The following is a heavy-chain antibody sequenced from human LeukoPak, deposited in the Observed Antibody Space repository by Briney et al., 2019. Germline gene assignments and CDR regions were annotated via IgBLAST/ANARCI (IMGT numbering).Heavy chain of an antibody. J-gene: IGHJ4*02. D-gene: IGHD4-23*01. CDR1: GGSITSGDYY. CDR2: IYYSGST. V-gene: IGHV4-30-4*01. Sequence: SETLSLTCTVSGGSITSGDYYWSWIRQPPGKGLEWIGYIYYSGSTYYNSSLKSRVTISVDTSKNQFSLKLSSVTAADTAVYYCARAAYGGNHINYWGQGTLVTVSS. CDR3: ARAAYGGNHINY.